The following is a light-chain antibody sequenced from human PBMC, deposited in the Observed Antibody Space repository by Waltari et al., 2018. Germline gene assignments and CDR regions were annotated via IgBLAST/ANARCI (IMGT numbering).Light chain of an antibody. CDR2: DVS. Sequence: QSALTQPASVSGSPGQSITISCPGTSNDVVAYNYVSWYQQFPGKAPKLMIYDVSKRPSGVSNRFSGSKSGNTASLSIAGLQAEDEADYYCSSHTSSSTPNWVFGGGTKLTVL. CDR1: SNDVVAYNY. V-gene: IGLV2-14*03. CDR3: SSHTSSSTPNWV. J-gene: IGLJ3*02.